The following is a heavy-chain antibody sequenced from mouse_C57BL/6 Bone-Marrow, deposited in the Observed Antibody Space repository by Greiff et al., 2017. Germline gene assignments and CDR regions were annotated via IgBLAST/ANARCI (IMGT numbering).Heavy chain of an antibody. V-gene: IGHV1-80*01. D-gene: IGHD2-13*01. Sequence: QVQLQQSGAELVKPGASVKISCKASGYAFSSYWMNWVKQRPGKGLDWIGQINPGDGDTNDNEQFKGKATMTADKSYSTAYMQLSSLNSEDSAVYYCARSRDCDLCFDYWGTGTTVTVSS. J-gene: IGHJ1*03. CDR1: GYAFSSYW. CDR2: INPGDGDT. CDR3: ARSRDCDLCFDY.